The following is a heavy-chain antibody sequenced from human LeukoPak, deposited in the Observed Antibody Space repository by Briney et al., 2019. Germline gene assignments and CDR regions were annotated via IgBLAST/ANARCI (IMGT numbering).Heavy chain of an antibody. CDR1: GGSISSYY. CDR2: IYTSGSA. Sequence: WETLSLTCTVSGGSISSYYWSWIRQPAGKGLEWIGRIYTSGSANYNPSLKSRVTMSVDTSKNQFSLKLSSVTAADTAVYYCARMFQSIAAAGVYNWFDPWGQGTLVTVSS. D-gene: IGHD6-13*01. V-gene: IGHV4-4*07. CDR3: ARMFQSIAAAGVYNWFDP. J-gene: IGHJ5*02.